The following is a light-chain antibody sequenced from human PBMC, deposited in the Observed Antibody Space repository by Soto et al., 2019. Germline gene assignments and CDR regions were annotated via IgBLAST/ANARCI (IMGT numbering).Light chain of an antibody. Sequence: DIQMTQSPSSLSASVGDRVTITCRASQSISSYLNWYQQKPGKAPKILIYAASNLQSGVPSRFSGSASGTDFTLTISSPQTEDFANYNCQQKYSTTEPTFGGGNKAAIK. V-gene: IGKV1-39*01. J-gene: IGKJ4*01. CDR2: AAS. CDR1: QSISSY. CDR3: QQKYSTTEPT.